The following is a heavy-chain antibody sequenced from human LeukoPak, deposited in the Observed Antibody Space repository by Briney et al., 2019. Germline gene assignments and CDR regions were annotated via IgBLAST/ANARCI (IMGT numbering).Heavy chain of an antibody. CDR1: GGTFSSYD. CDR2: VIPIFGTA. Sequence: GSSVKVSCKASGGTFSSYDISWVRLAPGQGLEWMGGVIPIFGTANYAQKFQGRVTITADESTSTAYMELSSLRSEDTAVYYCARVGVGITIFGVARAFDYWGQGTLVTVSS. D-gene: IGHD3-3*01. CDR3: ARVGVGITIFGVARAFDY. V-gene: IGHV1-69*01. J-gene: IGHJ4*02.